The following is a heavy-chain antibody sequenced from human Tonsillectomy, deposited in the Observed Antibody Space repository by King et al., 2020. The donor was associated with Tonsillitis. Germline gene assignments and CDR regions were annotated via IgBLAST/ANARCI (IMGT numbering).Heavy chain of an antibody. CDR1: GGSFSGYY. CDR3: ARGLSYYDSSLGSGAFDI. V-gene: IGHV4-34*01. J-gene: IGHJ3*02. Sequence: VQLQQWGAGLLKPSETLSLTCAVYGGSFSGYYWSWIRQPPGKGLEWIGEINHSGSTNYNPSLKSRVTISVDTSKNQFSLKLSSVTAADTAVYYCARGLSYYDSSLGSGAFDIWGQGTMVTVSS. D-gene: IGHD3-22*01. CDR2: INHSGST.